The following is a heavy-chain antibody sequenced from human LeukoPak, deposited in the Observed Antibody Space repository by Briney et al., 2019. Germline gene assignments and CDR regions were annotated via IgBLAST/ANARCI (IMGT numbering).Heavy chain of an antibody. V-gene: IGHV3-66*01. Sequence: GGSLRLSCAASGFTVSSNYMSWVRQAPGKGLEWVSVIYSGGSTYYADSVKGRFTISRDNSKNALYLQMNSLRAEDTAVYYCARVDYGDYGFDYWGQGTLVTVSS. CDR2: IYSGGST. J-gene: IGHJ4*02. D-gene: IGHD4-17*01. CDR3: ARVDYGDYGFDY. CDR1: GFTVSSNY.